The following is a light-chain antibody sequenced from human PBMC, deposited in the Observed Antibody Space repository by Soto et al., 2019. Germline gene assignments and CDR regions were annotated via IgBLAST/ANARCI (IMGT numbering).Light chain of an antibody. V-gene: IGKV1-27*01. J-gene: IGKJ1*01. Sequence: DIQMTQFPSSVSASVGDRVTISCRAIQGVANYLAWYQQKLGKVPELLIYAASSLHSAVPSRFCGSGSGTDFTLTISSLQPEDVASYYCQKYSSAAGTLGQAANLDIK. CDR3: QKYSSAAGT. CDR1: QGVANY. CDR2: AAS.